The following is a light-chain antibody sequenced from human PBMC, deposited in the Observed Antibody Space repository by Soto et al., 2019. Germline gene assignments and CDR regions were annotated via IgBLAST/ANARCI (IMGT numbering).Light chain of an antibody. V-gene: IGKV3-20*01. Sequence: EIVLTQFPGALSLSPGERVTLSCRASQTVSNTYLAWYQQKRGQAPKLLIYGASHMATGIPDRFSGSWSGTDFTLTIRKLEPEDFAVYYCQQYGAFPPTFGGGTKVEIK. CDR1: QTVSNTY. CDR3: QQYGAFPPT. CDR2: GAS. J-gene: IGKJ4*01.